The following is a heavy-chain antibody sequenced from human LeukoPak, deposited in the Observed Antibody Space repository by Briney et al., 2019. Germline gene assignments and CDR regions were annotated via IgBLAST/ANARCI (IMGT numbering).Heavy chain of an antibody. CDR3: ARPFGELLNYMDV. Sequence: PGGSLRLSCAASGFIFRNYALHWVRQAPGKGLEYISAISSNGRTTYYAESVRGRFTISRDDSKNTLYLQMGSLRAEDMAVYYCARPFGELLNYMDVWGTGTTVTVSS. CDR2: ISSNGRTT. D-gene: IGHD3-10*01. J-gene: IGHJ6*03. CDR1: GFIFRNYA. V-gene: IGHV3-64*02.